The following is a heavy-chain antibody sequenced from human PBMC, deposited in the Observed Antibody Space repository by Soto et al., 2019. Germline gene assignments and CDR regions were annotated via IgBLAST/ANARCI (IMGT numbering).Heavy chain of an antibody. CDR2: IVVGSGNT. J-gene: IGHJ4*02. Sequence: GASVKVSCKASGFTFTGSAVQWVRQARGQRLEWIGWIVVGSGNTNYAQKFQERVTITRDMSTSTAYMELSSLRSEDTAVYYCAASPSYGDYNLDYWGQGTLVTVSS. D-gene: IGHD4-17*01. CDR3: AASPSYGDYNLDY. CDR1: GFTFTGSA. V-gene: IGHV1-58*01.